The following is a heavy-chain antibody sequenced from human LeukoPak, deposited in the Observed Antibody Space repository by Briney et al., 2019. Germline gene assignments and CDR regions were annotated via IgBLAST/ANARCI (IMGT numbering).Heavy chain of an antibody. V-gene: IGHV3-48*04. CDR1: GFTFSSYS. CDR2: ISSSSSTI. D-gene: IGHD3-16*01. CDR3: AKGSEYLWGSSLENYYYFYMDV. J-gene: IGHJ6*03. Sequence: GGSLRLSCAASGFTFSSYSMNWVRQAPGKGLEWVSYISSSSSTIYYADSVKGRFTISRDNAKNSLYLQMNSLRAEDTAVYYCAKGSEYLWGSSLENYYYFYMDVWGKGTTVTVSS.